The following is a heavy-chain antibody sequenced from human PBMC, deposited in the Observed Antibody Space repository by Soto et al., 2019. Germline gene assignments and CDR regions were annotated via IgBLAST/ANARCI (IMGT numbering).Heavy chain of an antibody. D-gene: IGHD6-19*01. J-gene: IGHJ4*02. V-gene: IGHV3-74*03. CDR3: VRSSDQWPFDY. CDR2: INNDGRRV. CDR1: GFTLSGNW. Sequence: EVQLVESGGGLVQPGGSLRLSCAASGFTLSGNWIHWVRRAPCKGLGWVSRINNDGRRVTYADSVKGRFTLSRDNTKNTWFLPMDSLRVEDTAVYYGVRSSDQWPFDYWGQGTLVTVSS.